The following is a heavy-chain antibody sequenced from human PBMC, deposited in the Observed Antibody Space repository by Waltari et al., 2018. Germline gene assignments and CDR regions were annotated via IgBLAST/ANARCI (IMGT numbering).Heavy chain of an antibody. Sequence: QVQLVQSGAEVKKPGSSVKVSCKASGGTFSSYAISWVRQAPGQGLEWMGGIIPIFGTANYAKKFQGRVTITADESTSTAYMELSSLRSEDTAVYYCASRLGVPAAILPGAFDIWGQGTMVTVSS. D-gene: IGHD2-2*02. CDR1: GGTFSSYA. CDR2: IIPIFGTA. CDR3: ASRLGVPAAILPGAFDI. V-gene: IGHV1-69*01. J-gene: IGHJ3*02.